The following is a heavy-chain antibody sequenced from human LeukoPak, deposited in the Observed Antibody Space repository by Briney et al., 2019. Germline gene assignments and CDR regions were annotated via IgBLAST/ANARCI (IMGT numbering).Heavy chain of an antibody. CDR1: GGSISSYY. J-gene: IGHJ2*01. D-gene: IGHD1-14*01. CDR2: INDSGRT. CDR3: ARDSGRSNFDL. Sequence: SETLSLTCTVSGGSISSYYWSWIRQPPEKGLEWIGEINDSGRTNYNPSLESRITISVDMSKNQFSLKLNSVTAADTAVYYCARDSGRSNFDLWGRGTLVTVSS. V-gene: IGHV4-34*01.